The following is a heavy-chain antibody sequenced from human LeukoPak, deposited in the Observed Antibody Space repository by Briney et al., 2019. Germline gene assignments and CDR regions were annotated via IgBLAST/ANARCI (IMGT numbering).Heavy chain of an antibody. V-gene: IGHV3-7*01. D-gene: IGHD2-2*01. CDR3: ARVRCSSTSCPYYYYMDV. CDR1: GFTFSSYG. CDR2: IKQDGSEK. Sequence: GGSLRLSCAASGFTFSSYGMHWVRQAPGKGLEWVANIKQDGSEKYYVDSVKGRFTISRDNAKNSLYLQMNSLRAEDTAVYYCARVRCSSTSCPYYYYMDVWGKGTTVTVSS. J-gene: IGHJ6*03.